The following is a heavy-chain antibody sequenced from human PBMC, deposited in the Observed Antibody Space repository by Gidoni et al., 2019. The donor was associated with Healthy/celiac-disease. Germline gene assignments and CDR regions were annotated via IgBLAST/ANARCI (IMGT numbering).Heavy chain of an antibody. CDR2: IWYDGSNK. CDR3: ARDGEYYGMDV. Sequence: QVQLVESGGGVVQPGRSLRLSCAASGFTFSSYGMHVVRQAPGKGLEWVAVIWYDGSNKYYADSVKGRFTISRDNSKNTLYLQMNSLRAEETAVYYCARDGEYYGMDVWGQGTTVTVSS. CDR1: GFTFSSYG. D-gene: IGHD3-10*01. V-gene: IGHV3-33*01. J-gene: IGHJ6*02.